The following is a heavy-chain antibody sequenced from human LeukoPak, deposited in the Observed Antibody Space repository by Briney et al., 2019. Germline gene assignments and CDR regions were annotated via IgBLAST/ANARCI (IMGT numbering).Heavy chain of an antibody. Sequence: GGSLRLSCAASGFTFSSYAMHWVRQAPGKGLESVSTISSNGGSTYYADSVKGRFTISRDIYKNTLYLQMNSLRAEDTAVYYCAKTFVDTVTTISFDYWGQGTLVTVSS. CDR3: AKTFVDTVTTISFDY. V-gene: IGHV3-64*02. J-gene: IGHJ4*02. D-gene: IGHD5-18*01. CDR2: ISSNGGST. CDR1: GFTFSSYA.